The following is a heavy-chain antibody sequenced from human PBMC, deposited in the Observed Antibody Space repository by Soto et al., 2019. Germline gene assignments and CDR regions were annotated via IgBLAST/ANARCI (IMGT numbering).Heavy chain of an antibody. CDR1: GFSLTSSGVD. CDR2: IYWDDDK. CDR3: TRSRGPLDY. J-gene: IGHJ4*02. Sequence: QITLKESGPTLVKPTQTLTLTCTFSGFSLTSSGVDVGWIHQSPGKVLEHLALIYWDDDKRYSPSLKSRLTITKDISENQVVLTMTNMDPMDTGTYYCTRSRGPLDYWGQGAQVTVSS. V-gene: IGHV2-5*02. D-gene: IGHD3-10*01.